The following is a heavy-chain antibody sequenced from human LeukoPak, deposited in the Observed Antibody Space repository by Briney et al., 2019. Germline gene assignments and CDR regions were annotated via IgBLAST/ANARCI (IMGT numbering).Heavy chain of an antibody. D-gene: IGHD2/OR15-2a*01. CDR2: IYYSGST. J-gene: IGHJ4*02. V-gene: IGHV4-39*01. CDR1: GGSISSSSYY. Sequence: SETLSLTCTVSGGSISSSSYYWGWIRQPPGKGLEWIGNIYYSGSTYYNPSLKNRVTISVDTSKNQFSLKLSSVTAADTAVYFCARHRRLSYFDYWGQGTLVTVSS. CDR3: ARHRRLSYFDY.